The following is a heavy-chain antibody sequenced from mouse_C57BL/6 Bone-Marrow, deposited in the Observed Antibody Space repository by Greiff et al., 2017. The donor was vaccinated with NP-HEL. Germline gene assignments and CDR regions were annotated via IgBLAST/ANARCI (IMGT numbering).Heavy chain of an antibody. J-gene: IGHJ4*01. CDR1: GFTFSSYG. CDR2: ISSGGSYT. V-gene: IGHV5-6*01. Sequence: EVKLMESGGDLVKPGGSLKLSCAASGFTFSSYGMSWVRQTPDKRLEWVATISSGGSYTYYHDSVKGRFTLSRDNAKNTPYMQMCSLKSEDTAMYYGARNGSNFYAMGYWGQGTAVTVSA. D-gene: IGHD1-1*01. CDR3: ARNGSNFYAMGY.